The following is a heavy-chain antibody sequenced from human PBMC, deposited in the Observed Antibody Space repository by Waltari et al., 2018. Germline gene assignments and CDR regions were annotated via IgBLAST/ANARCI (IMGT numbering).Heavy chain of an antibody. CDR2: VHNSGRT. D-gene: IGHD2-15*01. CDR3: ARDRGRGLYLDT. J-gene: IGHJ2*01. Sequence: QFQESGPGLVKPSGTLFPICAMSGDSISSSYFRSWLRQTPGKGLEWIGQVHNSGRTNYSPSFASRVTVSIDTSTFHCALKVTSATAADTALYFCARDRGRGLYLDTWGRGILVTVSP. V-gene: IGHV4-4*02. CDR1: GDSISSSYF.